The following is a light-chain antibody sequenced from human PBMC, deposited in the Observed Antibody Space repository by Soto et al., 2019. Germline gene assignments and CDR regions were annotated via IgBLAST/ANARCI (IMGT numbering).Light chain of an antibody. Sequence: EIVLTQSPGTLSLSPGERATLSCRASQTVSSSFLAWYQQTPGQAPRLLIYGASNRATGIPARFSGSGSGTDFTLTISSLEPEDFAVYYCQQRSNWPRTFGLGTKVDIK. V-gene: IGKV3D-20*02. CDR3: QQRSNWPRT. CDR1: QTVSSSF. J-gene: IGKJ1*01. CDR2: GAS.